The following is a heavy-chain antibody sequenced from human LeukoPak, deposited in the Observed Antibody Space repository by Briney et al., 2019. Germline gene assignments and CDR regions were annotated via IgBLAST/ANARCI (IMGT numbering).Heavy chain of an antibody. CDR1: GGSISSYY. J-gene: IGHJ4*02. CDR2: IYYSGST. Sequence: SEALSLTCTVSGGSISSYYWSWIRQPPGKGLEWIGYIYYSGSTNYNPSLKSRVTISVDTSKNQFSLKLSSVTAADTAVYYCARGVATVDYWGQGTLVTVSS. V-gene: IGHV4-59*01. D-gene: IGHD5-12*01. CDR3: ARGVATVDY.